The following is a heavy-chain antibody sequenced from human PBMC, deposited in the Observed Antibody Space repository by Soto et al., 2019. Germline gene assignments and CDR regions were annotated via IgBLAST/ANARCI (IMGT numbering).Heavy chain of an antibody. CDR2: ISGSGGST. Sequence: GGSLRLSCAASGFTFSSYAMSWVRQAPGKGLEWVSAISGSGGSTYYADSVKGRFTISRDNSKNTLYLQMNSLRAEDTAVYYCATFHEYYYDSSGYRIPYYFDYWGQGTLVTAPQ. J-gene: IGHJ4*02. CDR1: GFTFSSYA. CDR3: ATFHEYYYDSSGYRIPYYFDY. V-gene: IGHV3-23*01. D-gene: IGHD3-22*01.